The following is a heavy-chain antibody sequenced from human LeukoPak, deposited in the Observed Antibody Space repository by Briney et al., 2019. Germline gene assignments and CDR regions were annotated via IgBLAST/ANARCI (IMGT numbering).Heavy chain of an antibody. J-gene: IGHJ4*02. CDR3: VRVGMATKYYFDY. Sequence: PSETLSLTCSVSGGSIESYYWSWIRQPPGKGLEWVGYIFYNGDTNYNPSLKGRITISVGTPKNQFSLQLNSVTPEDTAVYYCVRVGMATKYYFDYWGQGTLVTVSS. V-gene: IGHV4-59*12. D-gene: IGHD1-1*01. CDR1: GGSIESYY. CDR2: IFYNGDT.